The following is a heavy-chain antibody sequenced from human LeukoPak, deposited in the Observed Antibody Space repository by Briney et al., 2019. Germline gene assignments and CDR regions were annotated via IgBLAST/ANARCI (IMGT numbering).Heavy chain of an antibody. D-gene: IGHD3-16*01. Sequence: ASVKVSCKASGYTLTSYGISWVRQAPGQGLEWMGWISAYNGNTNYAQNLQDRVTMTTDTFTSTAYMELRSLGSDDTAVYYCARGRQRILSRYYHYGMDVWGQGTTVTVSS. J-gene: IGHJ6*02. CDR2: ISAYNGNT. CDR3: ARGRQRILSRYYHYGMDV. CDR1: GYTLTSYG. V-gene: IGHV1-18*01.